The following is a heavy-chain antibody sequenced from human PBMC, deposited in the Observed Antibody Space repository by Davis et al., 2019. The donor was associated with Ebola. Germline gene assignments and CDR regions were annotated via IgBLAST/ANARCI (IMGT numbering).Heavy chain of an antibody. D-gene: IGHD2-15*01. V-gene: IGHV1-24*01. CDR1: GYTLTELS. J-gene: IGHJ4*02. Sequence: AASVKVSCKVSGYTLTELSMHWVRPAPGKGLEWMGGFDPEDGETIYAQKFQGRVTMTEDTSTDTAYMELSSLRSEDTAVYYCATDPYCSGGSCPLDYWGQGTLVTVSS. CDR3: ATDPYCSGGSCPLDY. CDR2: FDPEDGET.